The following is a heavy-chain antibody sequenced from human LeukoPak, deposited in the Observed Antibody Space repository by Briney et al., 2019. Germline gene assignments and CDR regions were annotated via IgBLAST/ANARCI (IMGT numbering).Heavy chain of an antibody. D-gene: IGHD1-7*01. V-gene: IGHV1-46*01. CDR3: ARGYWRYNWNYASDFDY. Sequence: ASVKVSFKASGYTFTSYYMHWVRQAPGQGLEWMGIINPSGGSTSYAQKFQGRVTMTRDTSTSTVYMELSSLRSEDTAVYYCARGYWRYNWNYASDFDYWGQGTLVTVSS. CDR1: GYTFTSYY. J-gene: IGHJ4*02. CDR2: INPSGGST.